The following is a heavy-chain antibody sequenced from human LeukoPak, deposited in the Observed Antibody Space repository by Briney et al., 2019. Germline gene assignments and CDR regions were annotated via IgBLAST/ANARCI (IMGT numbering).Heavy chain of an antibody. J-gene: IGHJ3*02. V-gene: IGHV3-74*01. CDR2: INNDGSIT. Sequence: GGSLRLSCAASEFTISRYWMHWVRQAPGKGLVWVSHINNDGSITTYADSVKGRFTISRDNVKNTLFLQMNSLGAEDTALYYCARGWNTTPRSGFDIWGLGTMVTVSS. CDR3: ARGWNTTPRSGFDI. D-gene: IGHD1/OR15-1a*01. CDR1: EFTISRYW.